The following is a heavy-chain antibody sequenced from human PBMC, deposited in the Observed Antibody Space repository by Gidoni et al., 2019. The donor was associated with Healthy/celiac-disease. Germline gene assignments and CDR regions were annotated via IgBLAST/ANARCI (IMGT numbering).Heavy chain of an antibody. CDR2: ISGSGGRT. Sequence: EVQLLESGGGLVQPGWSLRLHRAASGSPFSRYAVCWVRQAPGKGVEWVSAISGSGGRTYYADSVKGRFTISRDNSKNTLYLQMNSLRAEDTAVYYCAKDYNGYCSGGSCYEDAFDIWGQGTMVTVSS. V-gene: IGHV3-23*01. J-gene: IGHJ3*02. CDR1: GSPFSRYA. D-gene: IGHD2-15*01. CDR3: AKDYNGYCSGGSCYEDAFDI.